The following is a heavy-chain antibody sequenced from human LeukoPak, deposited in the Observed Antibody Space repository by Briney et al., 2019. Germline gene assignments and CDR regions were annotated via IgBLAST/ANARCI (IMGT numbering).Heavy chain of an antibody. J-gene: IGHJ4*02. V-gene: IGHV3-73*01. CDR2: IRSKAHRYAT. CDR3: TRRHYGDYVVDN. Sequence: GGSLRLSCAPSGFTFNGSALHWVRQASGQGLEWVGRIRSKAHRYATAYAASVKGRFTVSRDDSKNMAYLQMNSLKTEDTAIYYCTRRHYGDYVVDNWGQGTLVTVSS. D-gene: IGHD4-17*01. CDR1: GFTFNGSA.